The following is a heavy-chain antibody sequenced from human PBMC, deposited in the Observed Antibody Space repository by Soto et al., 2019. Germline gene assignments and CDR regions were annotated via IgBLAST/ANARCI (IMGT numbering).Heavy chain of an antibody. CDR1: GYTFTGYY. CDR2: INPNSGGT. Sequence: QVQLVQSGAEVKKPGASVKVSCKASGYTFTGYYMHWVRQAPGQGLEWMGWINPNSGGTNYAQKFQGRVTMTRDTSISTAYMELSRLRSDDTAVYYCAMLSLTIFGVADTVAGAFDIWGQGTMVTVSS. D-gene: IGHD3-3*01. CDR3: AMLSLTIFGVADTVAGAFDI. J-gene: IGHJ3*02. V-gene: IGHV1-2*02.